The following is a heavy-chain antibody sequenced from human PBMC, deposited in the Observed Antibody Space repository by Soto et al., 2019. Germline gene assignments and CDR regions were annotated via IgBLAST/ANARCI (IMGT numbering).Heavy chain of an antibody. J-gene: IGHJ5*02. V-gene: IGHV5-51*01. CDR2: IYPGDSDT. Sequence: PVESLKISCEASGYTFASYWIGWVRPMPGKGLEWMGIIYPGDSDTRYSPSFQGQVTISADKSISTAYLQWSSLKASDTAMYYCARHGDGEGVYCSSTSCYSIDPWGQGTLVTVSS. CDR3: ARHGDGEGVYCSSTSCYSIDP. D-gene: IGHD2-2*01. CDR1: GYTFASYW.